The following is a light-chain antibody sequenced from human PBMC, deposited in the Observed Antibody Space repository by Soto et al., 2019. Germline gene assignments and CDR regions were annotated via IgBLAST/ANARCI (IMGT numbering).Light chain of an antibody. J-gene: IGKJ1*01. Sequence: DIQMTQSPSTLSASEGDRVTITCRASQSISNWLAWYQQKPGKAPKLLIFKASTLESGVPSRFSGSGSGTEFTLTISSLQPDDFATYYCQQYKNYQWTFGQGTKVDIK. CDR2: KAS. CDR1: QSISNW. CDR3: QQYKNYQWT. V-gene: IGKV1-5*03.